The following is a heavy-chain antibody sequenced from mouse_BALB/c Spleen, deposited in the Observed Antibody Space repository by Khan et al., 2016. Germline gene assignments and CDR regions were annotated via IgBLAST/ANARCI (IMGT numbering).Heavy chain of an antibody. Sequence: QVQLQQPGAELVRPGTSVKMSCKAAGYTFTDYWLNWVKQRPGHGLEWIGDIYLGGGYSNYNETFKGKAKLTADTSSSTAYMHLSSLTSEDSASYYCARGVYYGDYVGTMDYWGQGTSVTVSS. V-gene: IGHV1-63*02. J-gene: IGHJ4*01. CDR3: ARGVYYGDYVGTMDY. CDR2: IYLGGGYS. CDR1: GYTFTDYW. D-gene: IGHD2-13*01.